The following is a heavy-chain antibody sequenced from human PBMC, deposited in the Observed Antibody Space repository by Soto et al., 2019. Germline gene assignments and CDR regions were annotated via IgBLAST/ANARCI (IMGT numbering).Heavy chain of an antibody. Sequence: FTFDDYAMHWVRQGPGKGLEWVSGISWNSGSIGYADAVKGRFTISRDNAKNSLYLQMNSLRAEDTALYYCAKDMGRHEYGDNYLVYGGQGTLVTVFS. D-gene: IGHD4-17*01. CDR1: FTFDDYA. J-gene: IGHJ4*02. V-gene: IGHV3-9*01. CDR3: AKDMGRHEYGDNYLVY. CDR2: ISWNSGSI.